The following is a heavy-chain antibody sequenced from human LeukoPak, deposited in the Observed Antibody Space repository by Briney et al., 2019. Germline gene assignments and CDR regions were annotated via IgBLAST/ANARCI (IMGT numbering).Heavy chain of an antibody. CDR1: GGSISSAGYY. Sequence: SETLSLTCTVSGGSISSAGYYWSWIRQRPGKGLEWMGFIYYSGTTYYNPSLKSRVFISLNTSQNQVSLQLSSVTAADTAVYYCARATGGAAAADFDPWGQGTLVTLSS. CDR2: IYYSGTT. V-gene: IGHV4-31*03. CDR3: ARATGGAAAADFDP. J-gene: IGHJ5*02. D-gene: IGHD6-13*01.